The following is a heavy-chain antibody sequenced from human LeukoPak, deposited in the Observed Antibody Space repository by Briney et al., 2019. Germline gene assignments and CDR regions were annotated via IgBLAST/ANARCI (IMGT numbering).Heavy chain of an antibody. Sequence: ADSVKVSCKASGYTFTSYDINWVRQATGQGLEWMGWMNPNSGNTGYAQKFQGRVTITRNTSISTAYMELSSLRSEDTAVYYCARAWYSISWFIRGGYYFDYWGQGTQVTVSS. CDR1: GYTFTSYD. J-gene: IGHJ4*02. D-gene: IGHD6-13*01. V-gene: IGHV1-8*03. CDR3: ARAWYSISWFIRGGYYFDY. CDR2: MNPNSGNT.